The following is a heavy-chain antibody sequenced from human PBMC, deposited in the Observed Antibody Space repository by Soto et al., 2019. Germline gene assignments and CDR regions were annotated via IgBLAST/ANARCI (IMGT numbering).Heavy chain of an antibody. J-gene: IGHJ3*01. CDR1: GFIFSDYY. CDR2: ISGSGSPA. D-gene: IGHD5-12*01. CDR3: ARDVSRATIGDFDL. Sequence: QVQLAESGGGLVKPGGSLRLSCAASGFIFSDYYMNWIRQAPGKGPECLSYISGSGSPAWYADSVKGRFTISRDNADNTLPLEMTSLRAEDTAVYYCARDVSRATIGDFDLWGQGTMVTVSS. V-gene: IGHV3-11*01.